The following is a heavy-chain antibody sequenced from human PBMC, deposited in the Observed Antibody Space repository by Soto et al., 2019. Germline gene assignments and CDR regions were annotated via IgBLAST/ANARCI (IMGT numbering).Heavy chain of an antibody. CDR3: ARDFSRGSVRWFDP. CDR1: GFTFSSYS. V-gene: IGHV3-21*01. J-gene: IGHJ5*02. D-gene: IGHD3-10*01. CDR2: ISSSSSYI. Sequence: PVGSLRLSCAASGFTFSSYSMNWVRQAPGKGLEWVSSISSSSSYIYYADSVKGRFTISRDNAKNSLYLQMNSLRAEDTAVYYCARDFSRGSVRWFDPWGQGTLVTVSS.